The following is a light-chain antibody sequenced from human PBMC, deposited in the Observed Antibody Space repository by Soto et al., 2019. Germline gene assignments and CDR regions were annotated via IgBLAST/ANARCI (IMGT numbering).Light chain of an antibody. Sequence: EIVMTQSPATLNVSPGERVSLSCRASQSISSDLAWYQQKPGQAPRLVIYDASTRAAGIPARFSGSGSGTEFTLTISSLQSVDFAVYYCQQYKKWPPITFGQGTRLAIK. CDR1: QSISSD. J-gene: IGKJ5*01. CDR2: DAS. V-gene: IGKV3-15*01. CDR3: QQYKKWPPIT.